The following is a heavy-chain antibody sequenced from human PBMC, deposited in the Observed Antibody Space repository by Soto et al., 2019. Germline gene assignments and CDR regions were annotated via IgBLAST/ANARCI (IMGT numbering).Heavy chain of an antibody. D-gene: IGHD1-26*01. V-gene: IGHV3-23*01. J-gene: IGHJ4*02. CDR3: VKGHSHSYYYFDY. CDR2: TRGSGGDT. CDR1: GFTFSFCA. Sequence: EVQLLASGGGLVQPGGSLRLSCAASGFTFSFCAMHWVRQAPGKGLEWVSSTRGSGGDTYYADSVRGRVTISRDNSKNPLYLQMNSLRVEDTAVYYCVKGHSHSYYYFDYWCQGTLVTVSS.